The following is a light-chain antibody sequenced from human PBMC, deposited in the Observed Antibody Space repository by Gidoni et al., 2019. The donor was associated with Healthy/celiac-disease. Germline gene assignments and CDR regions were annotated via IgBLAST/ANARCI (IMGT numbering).Light chain of an antibody. V-gene: IGLV2-11*01. CDR3: CSYAGSYTLV. CDR1: SSDVGGYNY. CDR2: DVS. Sequence: QSALTQPRSVSGSPGQSVTISCTGTSSDVGGYNYVSWYQQHPGKAPKLMIYDVSNRPSGVPDRFSGSKSGNTASLTISGLQAEDEADYYCCSYAGSYTLVFGGGTKLTV. J-gene: IGLJ2*01.